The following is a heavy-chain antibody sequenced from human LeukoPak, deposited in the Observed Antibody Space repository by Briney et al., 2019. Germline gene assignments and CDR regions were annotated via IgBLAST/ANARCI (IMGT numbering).Heavy chain of an antibody. V-gene: IGHV1-2*02. J-gene: IGHJ6*02. CDR2: INPNSGGT. CDR3: ARDTVDSSGFPYGMDV. Sequence: ASVKVSCKASGYSFTDYYMHWVRQAPGQGLEWMGWINPNSGGTNYAQKFQGGVTMTRDTSISTAYMDLSRLRSDATAVYYCARDTVDSSGFPYGMDVWGQGTTVTVSS. CDR1: GYSFTDYY. D-gene: IGHD3-22*01.